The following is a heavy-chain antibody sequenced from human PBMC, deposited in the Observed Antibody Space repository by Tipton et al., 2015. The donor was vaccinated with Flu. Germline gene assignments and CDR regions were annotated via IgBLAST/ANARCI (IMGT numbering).Heavy chain of an antibody. V-gene: IGHV4-38-2*01. CDR1: GDSISSDYY. CDR2: VARTGDT. Sequence: TLSLTCAVSGDSISSDYYWAWIRQFPGKGLEWIGTVARTGDTIYNPSLKSRVTLSIDTSKNQFSLKMMSVTATDMAVYYCARRDYTTYVSDPKSWFDPWGQGTLVAVSS. J-gene: IGHJ5*02. CDR3: ARRDYTTYVSDPKSWFDP. D-gene: IGHD4-11*01.